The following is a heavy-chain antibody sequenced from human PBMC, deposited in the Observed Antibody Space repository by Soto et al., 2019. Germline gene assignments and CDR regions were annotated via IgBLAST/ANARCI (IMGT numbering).Heavy chain of an antibody. CDR1: GRTLTKLA. CDR2: FDPEDGEA. Sequence: ASVKVSCKVSGRTLTKLAIYWVRQAAGKGLEWMGGFDPEDGEAIYAQKFQGRVTMTEDTSTDTAYMELSGLRSEDTAVYYCATRVSSLGYYNGMNVWGQGTTVTVSS. D-gene: IGHD3-16*02. CDR3: ATRVSSLGYYNGMNV. J-gene: IGHJ6*02. V-gene: IGHV1-24*01.